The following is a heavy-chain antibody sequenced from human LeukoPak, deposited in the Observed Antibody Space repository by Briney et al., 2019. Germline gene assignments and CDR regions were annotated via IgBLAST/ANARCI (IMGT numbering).Heavy chain of an antibody. CDR3: ARVSVHCGGDCYFDY. D-gene: IGHD2-21*02. J-gene: IGHJ4*02. CDR1: GGSFSGYY. Sequence: SETLSLTCAVYGGSFSGYYWSWIRQPPGKGLEWIGEINHSGSTNYNPSLNSRVTISVDASKNQFSLKLSSVTAADTAVYYCARVSVHCGGDCYFDYWGQGTLVTVSS. V-gene: IGHV4-34*01. CDR2: INHSGST.